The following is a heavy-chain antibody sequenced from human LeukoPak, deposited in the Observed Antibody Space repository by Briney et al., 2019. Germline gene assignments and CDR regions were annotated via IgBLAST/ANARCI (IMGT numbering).Heavy chain of an antibody. V-gene: IGHV4-39*01. J-gene: IGHJ4*02. Sequence: PSETLSLTCTVSGGSISSSSYYWGWIRQPPGKGLEWIGSIYYSGSTYYNPSLKSRVTISVDTSKNQFSLKLSSVAAADTAVYYCARRVRNLRVSFDYWGQGTLVTVSS. CDR2: IYYSGST. CDR3: ARRVRNLRVSFDY. CDR1: GGSISSSSYY.